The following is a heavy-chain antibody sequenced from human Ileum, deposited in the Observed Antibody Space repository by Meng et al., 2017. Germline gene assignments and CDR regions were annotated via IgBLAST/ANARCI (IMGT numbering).Heavy chain of an antibody. CDR3: ARDRQWVFDY. CDR1: GYTFTTFG. J-gene: IGHJ4*02. Sequence: QDQLVQSGIEVKKPEASVKVSCKPSGYTFTTFGISWVRQAPGQGLEWMGWIDPGNGNRNFAQKFQDRITLTTDTTTTTAYMELRSLRSDDTAIFYCARDRQWVFDYWGQGTLVTVSS. D-gene: IGHD6-19*01. V-gene: IGHV1-18*01. CDR2: IDPGNGNR.